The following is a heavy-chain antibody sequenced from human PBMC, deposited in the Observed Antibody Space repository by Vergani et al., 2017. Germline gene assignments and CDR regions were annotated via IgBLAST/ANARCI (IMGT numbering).Heavy chain of an antibody. V-gene: IGHV3-66*01. D-gene: IGHD2-21*02. CDR3: ASSCGGDCYYY. CDR1: GFTVSSNY. J-gene: IGHJ4*02. CDR2: IYSGGST. Sequence: EVQLVESGGGLVQPGGSLRLSCAASGFTVSSNYMSWVRQAPGKGLEWVSVIYSGGSTYYADSVKVRFTISRDNSKNTLYLQMNSLRAEDTAVYYCASSCGGDCYYYWGQGTLVTVSS.